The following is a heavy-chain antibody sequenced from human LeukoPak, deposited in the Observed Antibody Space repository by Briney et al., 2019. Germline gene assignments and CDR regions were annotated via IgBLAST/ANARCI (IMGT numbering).Heavy chain of an antibody. D-gene: IGHD1-26*01. Sequence: SGTLSLTCAVSGGSISSSNWWSWVLQPPGKGLEWIVEIYHSGSTNYNPSLKGRVTISVDKSKNQFSLKLSSVTAADAAVYYCARGNARENSGSSPGEDYWGQGTLVTVSS. CDR2: IYHSGST. V-gene: IGHV4-4*02. CDR1: GGSISSSNW. J-gene: IGHJ4*02. CDR3: ARGNARENSGSSPGEDY.